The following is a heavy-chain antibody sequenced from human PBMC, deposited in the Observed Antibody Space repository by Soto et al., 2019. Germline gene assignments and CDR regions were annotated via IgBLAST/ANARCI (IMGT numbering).Heavy chain of an antibody. CDR1: GFTVSSNY. D-gene: IGHD3-3*01. V-gene: IGHV3-53*04. CDR2: IYSGGST. J-gene: IGHJ4*02. CDR3: ASGPYYDFWSGYPLDY. Sequence: EVQLVESGGGLVQPGGSLRLSCAASGFTVSSNYMSWVRQAPGKGLAWVSVIYSGGSTYYADSVKGRFTISRHNSKNTLYLQMNSLRAEDTAVYYCASGPYYDFWSGYPLDYWGQGTLVTVSS.